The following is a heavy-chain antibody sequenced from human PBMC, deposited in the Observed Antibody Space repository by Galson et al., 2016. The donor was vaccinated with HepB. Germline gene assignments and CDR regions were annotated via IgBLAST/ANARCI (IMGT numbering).Heavy chain of an antibody. V-gene: IGHV2-26*01. Sequence: PALVTPTQTLTLTCTVSGFSLSNSRMGVSWIRQPPGKALEWLAHIFSNDDKSYSNSLKSRLSISKDASKSQVVLTMTEVDPVDTATYYCARTRMWEVLPACDFWGQGTMVTVSS. CDR2: IFSNDDK. J-gene: IGHJ3*01. D-gene: IGHD1-26*01. CDR3: ARTRMWEVLPACDF. CDR1: GFSLSNSRMG.